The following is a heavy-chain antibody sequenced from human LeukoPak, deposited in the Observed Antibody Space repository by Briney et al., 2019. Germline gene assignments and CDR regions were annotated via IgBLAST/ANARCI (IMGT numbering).Heavy chain of an antibody. D-gene: IGHD2-15*01. CDR1: GFTFSDHY. CDR2: IRNKANSYTT. CDR3: ARAGYCRGGSCYDAFHI. V-gene: IGHV3-72*01. Sequence: GGSLRLSCAASGFTFSDHYMDWVRQAPGKGLEWVGRIRNKANSYTTEYAASVKGRSTISRDDSKNSLYLQMNSLKTEDTAVYYCARAGYCRGGSCYDAFHIWGQGTMVTVSS. J-gene: IGHJ3*02.